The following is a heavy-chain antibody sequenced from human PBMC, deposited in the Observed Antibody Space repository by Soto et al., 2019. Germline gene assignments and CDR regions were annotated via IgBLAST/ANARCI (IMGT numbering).Heavy chain of an antibody. CDR3: ARSKPPYYDFWSGYYRGHYYYGMDV. V-gene: IGHV5-10-1*01. CDR2: IDPSDSYT. CDR1: GYSFTSYW. Sequence: PGESLKISCKGSGYSFTSYWISWVRQMPGKGLEWMGRIDPSDSYTNYSPSFQGHVTISADKSISTTYLQWSSLKASDTAMYYCARSKPPYYDFWSGYYRGHYYYGMDVWGQGTTVTVSS. D-gene: IGHD3-3*01. J-gene: IGHJ6*02.